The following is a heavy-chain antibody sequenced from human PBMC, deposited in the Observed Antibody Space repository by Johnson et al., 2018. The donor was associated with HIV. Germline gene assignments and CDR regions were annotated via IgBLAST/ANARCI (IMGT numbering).Heavy chain of an antibody. V-gene: IGHV3-30-3*01. D-gene: IGHD1-26*01. CDR1: GFTFSSYA. CDR3: AILIQWEPHAFDI. Sequence: QVQLVESGGGVVQPGRSLRLSCAASGFTFSSYAMHWVRQAPGKGLEWVAVISYDGANKDYADTVKGRFTISRDYVKNTLYLQMNSLRAEDTAVYYCAILIQWEPHAFDIWGQGTMVTVSS. CDR2: ISYDGANK. J-gene: IGHJ3*02.